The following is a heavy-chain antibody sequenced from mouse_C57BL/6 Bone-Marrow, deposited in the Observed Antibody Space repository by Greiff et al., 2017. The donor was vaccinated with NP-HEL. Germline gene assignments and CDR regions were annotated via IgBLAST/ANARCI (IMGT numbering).Heavy chain of an antibody. V-gene: IGHV1-81*01. CDR3: ARVYYDYDKAMDY. D-gene: IGHD2-4*01. CDR1: GYTFTSYG. J-gene: IGHJ4*01. Sequence: VKLMESGAELARPGASVKLSCKASGYTFTSYGISWVKQRTGQGLEWIGEIYPRSGNTYYNEKFKGKATLTADKSSSTAYMELRSLTSEDSAVYFCARVYYDYDKAMDYWGQGTSVTVSS. CDR2: IYPRSGNT.